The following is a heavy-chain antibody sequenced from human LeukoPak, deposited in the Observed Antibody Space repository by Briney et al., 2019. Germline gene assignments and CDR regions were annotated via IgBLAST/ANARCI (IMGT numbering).Heavy chain of an antibody. V-gene: IGHV1-69*13. CDR2: IIPIFGTA. J-gene: IGHJ6*03. CDR1: GGTFSSYA. D-gene: IGHD3-3*01. Sequence: ASVKVSCKASGGTFSSYAISWVRQAPGQGLEWMGGIIPIFGTANYAQKFQGRVTITADESTSTAYMELSSLRSDDTAVYYCARERPTFGVAARTYYYMDVWGKGTTVTVSS. CDR3: ARERPTFGVAARTYYYMDV.